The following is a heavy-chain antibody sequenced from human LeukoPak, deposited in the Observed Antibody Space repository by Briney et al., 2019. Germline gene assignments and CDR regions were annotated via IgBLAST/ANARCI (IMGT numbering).Heavy chain of an antibody. V-gene: IGHV3-7*01. CDR1: GFTFSSNW. J-gene: IGHJ6*03. Sequence: GGSLRLSCAASGFTFSSNWMSWVRQAPGKGLEWVANIKQDGSEKYYVDSVEGRFTISRDNAKNSLYLQMNSLRVEDTAVYYCARWMTTVTPRYMDVWGKGTTVTVSS. D-gene: IGHD4-17*01. CDR3: ARWMTTVTPRYMDV. CDR2: IKQDGSEK.